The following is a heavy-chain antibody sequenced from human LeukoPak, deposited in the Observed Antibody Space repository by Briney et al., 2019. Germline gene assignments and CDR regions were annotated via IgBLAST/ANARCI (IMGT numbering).Heavy chain of an antibody. J-gene: IGHJ4*02. CDR1: GFTFSSYA. CDR2: ISGSGGST. Sequence: GGSLRLSCAASGFTFSSYAMSWVRQAPGKGLEWVPAISGSGGSTYYADSVKGRFTISRDNSKNTLYLQMNSLRAEDTAVYYCAKDLTRVRRDGYNGWGYWGQGTLVTVSS. CDR3: AKDLTRVRRDGYNGWGY. V-gene: IGHV3-23*01. D-gene: IGHD5-12*01.